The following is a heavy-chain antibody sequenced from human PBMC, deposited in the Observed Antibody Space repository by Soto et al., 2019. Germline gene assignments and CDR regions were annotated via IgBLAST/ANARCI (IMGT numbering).Heavy chain of an antibody. CDR1: GFTFSIYA. J-gene: IGHJ6*02. CDR3: SRGDREDTAVVTGARPGEYGMDV. D-gene: IGHD2-15*01. V-gene: IGHV3-30-3*01. Sequence: QVQLVESGGGVVQPGGSLRLSCAASGFTFSIYAMHWVRQAPGKGLEWVAVISYDGGRKAYANSVQGRVTISRDTSKNTLNLQMNSLRVEDTAEYYCSRGDREDTAVVTGARPGEYGMDVWGRGTTVTVSS. CDR2: ISYDGGRK.